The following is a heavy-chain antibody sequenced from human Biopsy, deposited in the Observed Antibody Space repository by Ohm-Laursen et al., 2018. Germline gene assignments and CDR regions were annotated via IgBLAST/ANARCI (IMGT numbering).Heavy chain of an antibody. CDR3: VREPKTGTAEAWYFDL. J-gene: IGHJ2*01. CDR1: GASVKTSGYF. D-gene: IGHD3-9*01. V-gene: IGHV4-31*03. Sequence: SQTLSLTCHVSGASVKTSGYFWAWIRQRPGKGLEWIGYISYNERTHYNPPLTSRLAISFDTSNNRISLQLRSVSVANTTVYYCVREPKTGTAEAWYFDLWGRGSPVTVPS. CDR2: ISYNERT.